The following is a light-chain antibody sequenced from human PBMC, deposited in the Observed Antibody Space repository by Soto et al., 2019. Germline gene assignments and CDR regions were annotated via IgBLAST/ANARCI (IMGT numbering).Light chain of an antibody. CDR1: QSVGTF. J-gene: IGKJ1*01. CDR2: DAS. V-gene: IGKV3-20*01. Sequence: EDVRPQSQDSRSLCSPESANISCRASQSVGTFFAWYQQKPGQAPRLLIYDASNRATGIPDRFSGSGSGTDFTLTISRLEPEDFAVYYCQQYGPTFGQGTKVDTK. CDR3: QQYGPT.